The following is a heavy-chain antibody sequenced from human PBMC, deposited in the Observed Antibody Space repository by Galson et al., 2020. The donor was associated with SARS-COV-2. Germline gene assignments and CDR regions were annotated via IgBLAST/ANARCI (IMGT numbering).Heavy chain of an antibody. Sequence: GESLKISCAASGFTVSSNYMSWVRQAPGKGLEWVSVIYSGGSTYYADSVKGRFTISRDNSKNTLYLQMNSLRAEDTAVYYCARDIGGRGYSGYEDYWGQGTLVTVSS. CDR2: IYSGGST. D-gene: IGHD5-12*01. CDR3: ARDIGGRGYSGYEDY. V-gene: IGHV3-53*01. CDR1: GFTVSSNY. J-gene: IGHJ4*02.